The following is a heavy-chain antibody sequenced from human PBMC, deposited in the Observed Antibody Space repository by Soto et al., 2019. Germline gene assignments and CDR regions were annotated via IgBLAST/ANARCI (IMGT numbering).Heavy chain of an antibody. CDR3: ARDGSLIGDAHFDY. CDR2: IHSSGAI. J-gene: IGHJ4*02. D-gene: IGHD2-2*03. Sequence: QVQLQESGPGLVKPSETLSLTCDVSGASVGTHYWSWIRQPPGQGLEWIAYIHSSGAINYNPSLESRVTISVDTSKNQVSLKMPSVTAADTAMYYCARDGSLIGDAHFDYWGRGTLLTVSS. CDR1: GASVGTHY. V-gene: IGHV4-59*02.